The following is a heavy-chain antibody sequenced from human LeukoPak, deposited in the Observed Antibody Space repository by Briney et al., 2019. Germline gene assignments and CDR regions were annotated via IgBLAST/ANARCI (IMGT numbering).Heavy chain of an antibody. CDR2: IYTSGTT. V-gene: IGHV4-4*07. D-gene: IGHD3-22*01. Sequence: SETLSLTCTVSGGSTSSYYWSWIRQPPGKGLEWIGRIYTSGTTNYNSSLKSRITMSLDTSKNQLSLKLSSVTAADTAVYYCARDEAGSGYIDYWGQGTLVTVSS. CDR1: GGSTSSYY. J-gene: IGHJ4*01. CDR3: ARDEAGSGYIDY.